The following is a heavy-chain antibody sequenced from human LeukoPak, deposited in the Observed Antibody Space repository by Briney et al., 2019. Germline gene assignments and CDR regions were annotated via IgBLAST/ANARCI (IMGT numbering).Heavy chain of an antibody. J-gene: IGHJ5*02. CDR3: ATYCSGDSCYRNWFNP. CDR2: LYYSRST. D-gene: IGHD2-15*01. V-gene: IGHV4-30-4*01. Sequence: SQTLSLTCSVSGGSISSGDYYWSWIRQTPGKGLEWIGYLYYSRSTYYNPSLRSRITISVDTSKNQFSLKLSSVTAADTAMYYCATYCSGDSCYRNWFNPWGQGTLVTVSS. CDR1: GGSISSGDYY.